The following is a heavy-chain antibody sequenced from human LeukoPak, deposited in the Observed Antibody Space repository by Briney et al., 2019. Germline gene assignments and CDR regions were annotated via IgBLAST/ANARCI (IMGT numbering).Heavy chain of an antibody. CDR3: ARGRPHGNDY. CDR1: GFTFSSYW. D-gene: IGHD4-23*01. J-gene: IGHJ4*02. V-gene: IGHV3-74*01. Sequence: GGSLRLSCAASGFTFSSYWMNWVRQAPGKGLVWVSRIASDGSSTTYADCVKGRFSISRDNAKNTLYLQMNSLRVEDTAVYYCARGRPHGNDYWGQGTLVTVSS. CDR2: IASDGSST.